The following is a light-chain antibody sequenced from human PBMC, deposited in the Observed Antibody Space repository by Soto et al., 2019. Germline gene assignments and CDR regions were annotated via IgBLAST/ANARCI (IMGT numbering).Light chain of an antibody. J-gene: IGKJ1*01. V-gene: IGKV3-15*01. CDR2: GAS. Sequence: EIVMTQSPATLSVSPGEGVTLSCRASQSVSSNLAWYQQRPGQAPRLLIYGASTRATGIPARFSGSGSGTEFTLTISSLQSEDFAVYYCQQYNNWPPAWTFGQGTKVDIK. CDR3: QQYNNWPPAWT. CDR1: QSVSSN.